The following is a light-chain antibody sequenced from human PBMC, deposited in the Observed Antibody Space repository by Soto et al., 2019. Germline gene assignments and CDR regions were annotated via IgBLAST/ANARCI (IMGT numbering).Light chain of an antibody. CDR3: QQAGNFPNT. CDR1: QGITRH. Sequence: DIQMTQSPSSVSASVGDRVTITCRASQGITRHLAWYQQIAGKAPKLLIYDISTLLSGAPSRFSGSGSGTDFTLTINRLQPEDFATYYCQQAGNFPNTFGQGTKVEIK. J-gene: IGKJ2*01. CDR2: DIS. V-gene: IGKV1-12*01.